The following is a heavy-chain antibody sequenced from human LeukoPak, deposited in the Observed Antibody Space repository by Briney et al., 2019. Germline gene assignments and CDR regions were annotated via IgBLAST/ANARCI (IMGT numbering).Heavy chain of an antibody. J-gene: IGHJ4*02. CDR1: GGTFSSYA. V-gene: IGHV1-69*05. Sequence: ASVKVSCKASGGTFSSYAISWVRQAPGQGLGWMGGIIPIFGTANYAQKFQGRVTITTDESRSTAYMELSSLRSEDTAVYYCARGLVRGVIQDSYYFDYWGQGTLVTVSS. D-gene: IGHD3-10*01. CDR3: ARGLVRGVIQDSYYFDY. CDR2: IIPIFGTA.